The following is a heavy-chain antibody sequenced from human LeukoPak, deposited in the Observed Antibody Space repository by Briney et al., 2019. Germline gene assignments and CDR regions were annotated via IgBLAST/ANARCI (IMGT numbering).Heavy chain of an antibody. CDR2: IYYSGST. CDR3: ARGEAVNLLHY. CDR1: GGSISSGDYY. Sequence: SQTPSLTCTVSGGSISSGDYYWRWIRQPPGKGLEWIGYIYYSGSTYYNPSLKSRVTISVDTSKNQFSLKLSSVTAADTAVYYCARGEAVNLLHYWGQGTLVTVSS. J-gene: IGHJ4*02. D-gene: IGHD6-19*01. V-gene: IGHV4-30-4*08.